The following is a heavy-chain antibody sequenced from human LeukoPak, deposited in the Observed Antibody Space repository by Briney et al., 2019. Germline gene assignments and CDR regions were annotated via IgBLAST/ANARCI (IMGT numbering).Heavy chain of an antibody. CDR1: GGSVSSSRYY. CDR2: IYHGTA. CDR3: AREGGRQWLVSGTLDS. D-gene: IGHD6-19*01. Sequence: SETLSLTCTVSGGSVSSSRYYWTWIRQPPGKGLEWIGYIYHGTATYNPSLESRVTISMDTSKNQFSLKVASVTAADTAVYYCAREGGRQWLVSGTLDSWGQGTLVTVSS. V-gene: IGHV4-61*01. J-gene: IGHJ5*01.